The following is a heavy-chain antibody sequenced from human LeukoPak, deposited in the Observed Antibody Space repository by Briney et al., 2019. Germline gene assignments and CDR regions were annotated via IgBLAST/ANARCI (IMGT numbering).Heavy chain of an antibody. J-gene: IGHJ4*02. V-gene: IGHV4-34*01. Sequence: SETLSLTCAVYGGSFSGYYWSWIRQPPGKGMEWIGEINHSGSTNYNPSLKSRVTISVDTSKNQFSLKLSSVTAADTAVYYCARLRGDRITMVRGWRFDYWGQGTLVTVSS. CDR1: GGSFSGYY. CDR3: ARLRGDRITMVRGWRFDY. CDR2: INHSGST. D-gene: IGHD3-10*01.